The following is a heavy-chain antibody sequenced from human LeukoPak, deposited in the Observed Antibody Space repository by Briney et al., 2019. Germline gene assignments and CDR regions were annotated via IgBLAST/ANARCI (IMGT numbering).Heavy chain of an antibody. Sequence: ASVKVSCKASRGTFSNDAISWVRQAPGQGLEWMGWISAYNGNTNYAQKLQGRVTMTTDTSTSTAYMELRSLRSDDTAVCYCARDPPRDFWSGPYFDYWGQGTLVTVSS. V-gene: IGHV1-18*01. J-gene: IGHJ4*02. CDR3: ARDPPRDFWSGPYFDY. CDR2: ISAYNGNT. D-gene: IGHD3-3*01. CDR1: RGTFSNDA.